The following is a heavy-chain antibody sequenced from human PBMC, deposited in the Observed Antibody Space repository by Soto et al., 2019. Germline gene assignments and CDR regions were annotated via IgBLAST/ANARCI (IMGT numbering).Heavy chain of an antibody. J-gene: IGHJ6*02. V-gene: IGHV6-1*01. CDR1: GDSVSGNSAA. CDR2: TYYRSRWYN. D-gene: IGHD2-15*01. CDR3: ARSEEDSDYYYYGMDV. Sequence: SQTLSLTCAISGDSVSGNSAAWNWIRQSPSRGLEWLGRTYYRSRWYNDYAVSVKSRITVTPDTSKNQFSLQLNSVTPEDTAVYYCARSEEDSDYYYYGMDVWGQGTTVTVSS.